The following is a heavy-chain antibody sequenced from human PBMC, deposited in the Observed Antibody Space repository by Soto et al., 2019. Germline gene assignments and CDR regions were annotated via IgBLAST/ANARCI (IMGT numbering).Heavy chain of an antibody. D-gene: IGHD5-18*01. J-gene: IGHJ2*01. CDR1: GFTFSSYA. CDR2: ISYDGSNK. CDR3: ARDPLWGTAMVLWYFDL. Sequence: QVQLVESGGGVVQPGRSLRLSCAASGFTFSSYAMHWVRQAPGKGLEWVAVISYDGSNKYYADSVKGRFTISRDNSKNTLYLQMNSLRAEHTAVYYCARDPLWGTAMVLWYFDLLGRGTLVTVSS. V-gene: IGHV3-30-3*01.